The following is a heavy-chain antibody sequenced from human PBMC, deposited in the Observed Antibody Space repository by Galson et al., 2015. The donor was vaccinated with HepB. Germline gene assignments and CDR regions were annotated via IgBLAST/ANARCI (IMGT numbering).Heavy chain of an antibody. CDR3: AKALGCSGGSCYFDS. CDR2: ISGSGGST. Sequence: SLRLSCAASGFTFNSYAMTWVRQAPGEGLEWVSTISGSGGSTYYADSVKGRFTISRDNSKKTLSLQMDSLRAEDTAVYFCAKALGCSGGSCYFDSWGQGTLVTVSS. V-gene: IGHV3-23*01. CDR1: GFTFNSYA. J-gene: IGHJ4*02. D-gene: IGHD2-15*01.